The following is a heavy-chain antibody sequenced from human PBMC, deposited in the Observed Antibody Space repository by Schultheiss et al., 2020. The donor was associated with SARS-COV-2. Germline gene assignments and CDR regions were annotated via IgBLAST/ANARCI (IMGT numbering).Heavy chain of an antibody. Sequence: GGSLRLSCAASGFTFDDYAMHWVRQAPGKGLEWVSAISGSGGSTYYADSVKGRFTISRDNSKNTLYLQMNSLRAEDTAVYYCARMDSSGWYYFDYWGQGTLVTVS. J-gene: IGHJ4*02. D-gene: IGHD6-19*01. CDR1: GFTFDDYA. CDR3: ARMDSSGWYYFDY. V-gene: IGHV3-23*01. CDR2: ISGSGGST.